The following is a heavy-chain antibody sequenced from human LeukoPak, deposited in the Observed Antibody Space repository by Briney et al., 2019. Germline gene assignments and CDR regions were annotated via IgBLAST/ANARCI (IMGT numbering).Heavy chain of an antibody. D-gene: IGHD5/OR15-5a*01. Sequence: GGSLRLSCAASGFTFSGYAIHWVRQAPGKGLEWVSVISSDGRDKHHADSVKGRFTISRDNSKNTLYLQTNSLRAEDTAVYYCARDLRRFAAYYFDYWGQGTLVTVSS. CDR2: ISSDGRDK. CDR3: ARDLRRFAAYYFDY. V-gene: IGHV3-30*03. J-gene: IGHJ4*02. CDR1: GFTFSGYA.